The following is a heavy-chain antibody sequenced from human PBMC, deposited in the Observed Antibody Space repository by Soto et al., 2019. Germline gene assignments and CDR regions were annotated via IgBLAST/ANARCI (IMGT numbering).Heavy chain of an antibody. Sequence: SETLSLTWTVSGGSISGYYWSWIRQPPGKGLEWIAYIYYSGSSNSNPSLKSRVTISVDTSKKQFSLKLSSVTAADTAVYYCASHSNEYRKSLDYWGQGTLVTVSS. J-gene: IGHJ4*02. CDR2: IYYSGSS. V-gene: IGHV4-59*08. CDR3: ASHSNEYRKSLDY. D-gene: IGHD1-1*01. CDR1: GGSISGYY.